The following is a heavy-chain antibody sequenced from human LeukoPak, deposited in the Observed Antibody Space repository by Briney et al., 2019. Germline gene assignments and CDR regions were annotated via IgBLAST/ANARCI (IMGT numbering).Heavy chain of an antibody. Sequence: PGGSLRLSCEASGFTFTKFWMSWDRQAPGKGLEWVGRIGNKANSYITEYAASVQGRFTISRDDSRNSLYLQVNNLKTEDTAVYYCTDLPDDWGQGTLVTVSS. CDR3: TDLPDD. J-gene: IGHJ4*02. V-gene: IGHV3-72*01. CDR2: IGNKANSYIT. CDR1: GFTFTKFW.